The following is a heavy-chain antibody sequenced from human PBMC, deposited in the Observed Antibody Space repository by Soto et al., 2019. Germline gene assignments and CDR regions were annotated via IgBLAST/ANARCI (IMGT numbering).Heavy chain of an antibody. D-gene: IGHD1-1*01. V-gene: IGHV4-39*01. CDR3: VRNVLGSATTSFDY. Sequence: QLQLQESGPGLVKPSDTLSLTCTVSGASISSSSNFWGYIRQAPGKGLEWIGSIFYRGSIYYSPALKSRVALSIDASKSQVSLRLSSVTAADTAVYYCVRNVLGSATTSFDYWGQGTLVSVSS. CDR1: GASISSSSNF. J-gene: IGHJ4*02. CDR2: IFYRGSI.